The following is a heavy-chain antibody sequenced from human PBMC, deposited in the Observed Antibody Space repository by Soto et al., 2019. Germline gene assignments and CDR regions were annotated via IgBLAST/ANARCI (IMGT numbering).Heavy chain of an antibody. Sequence: QVQLVQSGAEVKKPGSSVKVSCKASGGTFSSYAISWVRQAPGQGLEWVGGIIPIFGTANYAQKFQGRVTTTLDESISTGYMGLSSLTSEDTAIYYCAGVGRSTYNWFDPWGQGTVVTVSS. CDR1: GGTFSSYA. D-gene: IGHD2-8*01. CDR2: IIPIFGTA. J-gene: IGHJ5*02. V-gene: IGHV1-69*01. CDR3: AGVGRSTYNWFDP.